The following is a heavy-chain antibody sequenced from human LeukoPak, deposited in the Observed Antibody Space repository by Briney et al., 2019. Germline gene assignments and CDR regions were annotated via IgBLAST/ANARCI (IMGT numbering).Heavy chain of an antibody. V-gene: IGHV4-38-2*02. Sequence: SETLSLTCTVSGYSISSGYYWGWIRQPPGKGLEWIGSIYHSGSTYYNPSLKSRVTISVDTSKNQFSLKLSSVTAADTAVYYCARDFASSPGQPVTPLDYWGQGTLVTVSS. J-gene: IGHJ4*02. CDR2: IYHSGST. D-gene: IGHD4-23*01. CDR3: ARDFASSPGQPVTPLDY. CDR1: GYSISSGYY.